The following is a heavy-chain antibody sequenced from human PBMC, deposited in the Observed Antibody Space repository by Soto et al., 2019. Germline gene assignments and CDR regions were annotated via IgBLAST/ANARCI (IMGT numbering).Heavy chain of an antibody. CDR3: AVSSGWYGWWFDP. D-gene: IGHD6-19*01. V-gene: IGHV1-3*01. CDR1: GYTFTSYA. CDR2: INAGNGNT. Sequence: GASVKVSCKASGYTFTSYAMHWVRQAPGQRLEWMGWINAGNGNTKYSQKFQGRVTITRDTSASTAYMELSSLRSEDTAVYYCAVSSGWYGWWFDPWGKGTLVTVSS. J-gene: IGHJ5*02.